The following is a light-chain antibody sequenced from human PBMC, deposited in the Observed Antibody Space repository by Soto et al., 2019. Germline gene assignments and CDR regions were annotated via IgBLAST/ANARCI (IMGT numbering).Light chain of an antibody. CDR2: GAS. CDR1: QTIGTN. CDR3: QHNYSTPPT. J-gene: IGKJ1*01. Sequence: DIQMTQSPSSLSASVGDRVSITCRASQTIGTNLNWYQQKPGKAPKVLIYGASTLQGGMPSRFSGSGSGTDFPLTISSLQPEDFATYFCQHNYSTPPTFGQGTKVESK. V-gene: IGKV1-39*01.